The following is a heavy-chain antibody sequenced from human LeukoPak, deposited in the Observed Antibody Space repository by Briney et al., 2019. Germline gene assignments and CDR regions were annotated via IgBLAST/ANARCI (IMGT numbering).Heavy chain of an antibody. CDR2: INYSGST. Sequence: SETLSLTCTASGGSISGYYWSWIRQPPGKGLEWIGYINYSGSTNYNPSLKSRVTISVDTSKNQFSLKLSTVTAADTAVYYCARRGSSLDQWGQGTLVTVPS. CDR1: GGSISGYY. D-gene: IGHD6-6*01. J-gene: IGHJ4*02. CDR3: ARRGSSLDQ. V-gene: IGHV4-59*08.